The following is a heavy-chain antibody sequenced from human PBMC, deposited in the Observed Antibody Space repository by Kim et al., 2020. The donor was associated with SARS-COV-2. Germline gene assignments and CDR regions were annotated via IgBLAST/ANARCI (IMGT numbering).Heavy chain of an antibody. Sequence: SETLSLTCTVSGGSISSYYWSWIRQPPGKGLEWIGYIYYSGSTNYNPSLKSRVTISVDTSKNQFSLKLSSVTAADTAVYYCARVQGPLGYCSGGSCYRFSTAPHWFDPWGQGTLVTVSS. CDR2: IYYSGST. J-gene: IGHJ5*02. D-gene: IGHD2-15*01. V-gene: IGHV4-59*13. CDR3: ARVQGPLGYCSGGSCYRFSTAPHWFDP. CDR1: GGSISSYY.